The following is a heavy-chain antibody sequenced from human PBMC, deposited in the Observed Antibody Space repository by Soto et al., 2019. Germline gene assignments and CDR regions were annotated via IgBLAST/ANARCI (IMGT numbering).Heavy chain of an antibody. D-gene: IGHD2-2*01. CDR2: IYYSGST. CDR1: GGSISSYY. Sequence: SETLSLTCTVSGGSISSYYWSWIRQPPGKGLEWIGYIYYSGSTNYNPSLKSRVTISVDTSKNQFSLKLSSVTAAATAVYYCARGHCSSTSCYYYYGMDVWGQGTTVTVSS. CDR3: ARGHCSSTSCYYYYGMDV. V-gene: IGHV4-59*01. J-gene: IGHJ6*02.